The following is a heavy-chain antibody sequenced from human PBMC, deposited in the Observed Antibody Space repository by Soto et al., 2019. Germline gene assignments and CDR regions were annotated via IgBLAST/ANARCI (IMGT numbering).Heavy chain of an antibody. Sequence: GESLKISCTASGDNFPGYWIGWVRQMPGKGLEWMGRIAPADSYTNYSPSFHGHVTMSVDRPTSTAYLQWGSLKASDTAMYYCVRVPIGHSDDSGYSDSWGQGTQVTVS. CDR1: GDNFPGYW. CDR3: VRVPIGHSDDSGYSDS. V-gene: IGHV5-10-1*01. D-gene: IGHD3-22*01. J-gene: IGHJ5*01. CDR2: IAPADSYT.